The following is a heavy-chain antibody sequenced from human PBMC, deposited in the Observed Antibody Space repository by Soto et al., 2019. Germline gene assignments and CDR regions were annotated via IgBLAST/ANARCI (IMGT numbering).Heavy chain of an antibody. CDR3: ARGRYCTSTSCLTHYGMDV. CDR1: GYTFTSYG. CDR2: ISAYNGNT. J-gene: IGHJ6*02. V-gene: IGHV1-18*04. D-gene: IGHD2-2*01. Sequence: GASVKVSCKASGYTFTSYGISWVRQAPGQGLEWMGWISAYNGNTDYAQKYQGRVTMTTDTSTSAAYMELRSLRSGDTAVYYCARGRYCTSTSCLTHYGMDVWGQGTTVTVSS.